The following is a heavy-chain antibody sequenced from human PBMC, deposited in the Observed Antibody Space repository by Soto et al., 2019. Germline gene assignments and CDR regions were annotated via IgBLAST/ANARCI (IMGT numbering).Heavy chain of an antibody. CDR1: AFTFSNAW. V-gene: IGHV3-15*01. CDR2: IKSKTARGTT. D-gene: IGHD3-9*01. Sequence: GRSRRLACALSAFTFSNAWMSWVRHAPGKGLEWDGRIKSKTARGTTDYAAPVKGRFTISRGDSSDRLYLQISSLKTEDTAVYYCTTDPLRYFDWSPGGWGQETLVTVSS. J-gene: IGHJ1*01. CDR3: TTDPLRYFDWSPGG.